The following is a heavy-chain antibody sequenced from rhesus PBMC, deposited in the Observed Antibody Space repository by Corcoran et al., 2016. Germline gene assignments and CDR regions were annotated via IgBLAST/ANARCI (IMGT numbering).Heavy chain of an antibody. Sequence: EVQLVESGGGLVPPGGSLRLSCAASGFTFSDYYMTWVRQAPGKGLEWVSSISRASTDIYYTDSVKGRLTVSRDNAKNSLYLQMNSLKTEDTAVYYCTRGDYNFWTGYSDYFDFWGQGVLVTVSS. D-gene: IGHD3-3*01. J-gene: IGHJ4*01. CDR2: ISRASTDI. CDR1: GFTFSDYY. CDR3: TRGDYNFWTGYSDYFDF. V-gene: IGHV3S16*01.